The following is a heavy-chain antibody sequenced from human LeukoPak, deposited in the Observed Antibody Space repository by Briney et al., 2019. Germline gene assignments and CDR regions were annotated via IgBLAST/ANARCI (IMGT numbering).Heavy chain of an antibody. CDR3: ARDPGYFVDSTVITPYYYMDV. J-gene: IGHJ6*03. D-gene: IGHD2-15*01. V-gene: IGHV1-2*02. CDR2: INPQSGGT. Sequence: ASVKVSCKASGYTFTRYYIHWVRQAPGQGLEWMGWINPQSGGTGFAQKYQARVTMTRDTSIKTAYMELSSLRSGDTAVYFCARDPGYFVDSTVITPYYYMDVWGKGTAATVSS. CDR1: GYTFTRYY.